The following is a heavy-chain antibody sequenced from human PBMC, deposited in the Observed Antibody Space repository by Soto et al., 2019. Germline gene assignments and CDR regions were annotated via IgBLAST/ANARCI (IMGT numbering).Heavy chain of an antibody. Sequence: QVQLVQSGAEVKKPGASVKISCKASGYTFSTYYMHWVRQAPGQGLEWMAIISPSGGSTTYPQKFQGRVTMTRDTSTGTVYMELSSLRSEYTAVYYCVRSAHKRENYYGLDVWGQGTTVTVSS. CDR3: VRSAHKRENYYGLDV. CDR2: ISPSGGST. V-gene: IGHV1-46*01. CDR1: GYTFSTYY. D-gene: IGHD1-26*01. J-gene: IGHJ6*02.